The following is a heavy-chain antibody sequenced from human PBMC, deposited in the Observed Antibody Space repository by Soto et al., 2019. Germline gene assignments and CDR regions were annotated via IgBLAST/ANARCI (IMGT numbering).Heavy chain of an antibody. D-gene: IGHD4-4*01. CDR1: GFFFSNWR. Sequence: PGGSLRLSCVASGFFFSNWRMHWVRQAPGEGLEWVSVIWFDGKTTDYADSVKGRFTISRDNAKHTLYLQMNSLRTEDTAIYYCARYDDYIHYDHWGQGTPVTVSS. CDR3: ARYDDYIHYDH. CDR2: IWFDGKTT. V-gene: IGHV3-33*01. J-gene: IGHJ5*02.